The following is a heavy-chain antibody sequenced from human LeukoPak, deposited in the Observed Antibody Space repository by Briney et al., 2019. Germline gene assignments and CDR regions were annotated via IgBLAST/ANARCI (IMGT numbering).Heavy chain of an antibody. V-gene: IGHV3-11*01. Sequence: GSLRLSFAASGFTFRDYWMSWVRQAPGRGLEWVSYISSSGNSLDYADSVKGRFTISRDNAKTSLYLQMNSLRVEDTAIYYCVTENWGSFDYWGHGTLVTVSS. CDR2: ISSSGNSL. D-gene: IGHD7-27*01. CDR1: GFTFRDYW. CDR3: VTENWGSFDY. J-gene: IGHJ4*01.